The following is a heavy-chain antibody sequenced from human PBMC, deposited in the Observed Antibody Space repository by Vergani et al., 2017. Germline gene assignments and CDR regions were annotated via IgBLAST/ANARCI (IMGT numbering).Heavy chain of an antibody. V-gene: IGHV3-23*01. Sequence: EVQLLESGGGLVQPGGSLRLSCAASGFTFSSYAMSWVRQAPGKGLEWVSAISGSGGSTYYADSVKGRFTISRDNAKNSLYLQMNSLRAEDTAVYYCASSITGTTTYYYYYGMDVWGQGTTVTVSS. CDR3: ASSITGTTTYYYYYGMDV. CDR1: GFTFSSYA. D-gene: IGHD1-7*01. CDR2: ISGSGGST. J-gene: IGHJ6*02.